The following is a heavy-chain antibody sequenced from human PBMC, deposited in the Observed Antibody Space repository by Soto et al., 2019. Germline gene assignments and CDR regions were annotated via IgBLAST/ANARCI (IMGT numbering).Heavy chain of an antibody. Sequence: GESLKISCKGSGYTFTKSWIGWVRQMPGKGLEWVGIIYPGDSDIIYSPAFQGQVTMSADKSISTAYLQWSSLKASDSAIYYCARLGGIRTRSSYKGLDVWGQGTTVTVSS. CDR3: ARLGGIRTRSSYKGLDV. J-gene: IGHJ6*02. CDR2: IYPGDSDI. CDR1: GYTFTKSW. V-gene: IGHV5-51*01. D-gene: IGHD3-10*01.